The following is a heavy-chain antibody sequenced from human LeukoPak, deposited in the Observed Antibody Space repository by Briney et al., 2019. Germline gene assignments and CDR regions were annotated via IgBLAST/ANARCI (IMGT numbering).Heavy chain of an antibody. D-gene: IGHD3-10*01. J-gene: IGHJ4*02. V-gene: IGHV4-59*08. CDR3: ARGPAHYGSGSPSN. Sequence: PSETLSLTCTVSGGSISSYYWSWIRQPPGKGLEWIGYIYYSGSTNYNPSLKSRVTISVDTSKNQFSLKLSSVTAADTAVYYCARGPAHYGSGSPSNWGQGTLVTVSS. CDR1: GGSISSYY. CDR2: IYYSGST.